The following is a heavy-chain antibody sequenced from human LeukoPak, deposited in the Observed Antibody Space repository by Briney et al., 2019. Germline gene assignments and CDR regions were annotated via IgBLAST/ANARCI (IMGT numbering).Heavy chain of an antibody. CDR3: ARRCVDTSCPFDY. Sequence: PGGSLRLSCAVSGFTFSDYYMSWIRQAPGKGLEWVGYIYYSGSTNYNPSLKSRVTISVDTSKNQFSLKLSSVTAADTAVYYCARRCVDTSCPFDYWGQGTLVTVSS. J-gene: IGHJ4*02. CDR1: GFTFSDYY. CDR2: IYYSGST. V-gene: IGHV4-59*08. D-gene: IGHD2-2*01.